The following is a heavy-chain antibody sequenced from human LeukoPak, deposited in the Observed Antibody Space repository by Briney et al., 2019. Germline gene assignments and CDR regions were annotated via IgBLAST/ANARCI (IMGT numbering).Heavy chain of an antibody. CDR1: GGSISSYY. V-gene: IGHV4-59*08. J-gene: IGHJ4*02. Sequence: KASETLSLTCTVSGGSISSYYWSWIRQPPGKGLEWIGYIYFSGSTSYNPSLKSRVTISVDTSKNQFSLKLSSVTAADTAVYYCARHEELLRNFDYWGQGTLVTVSS. D-gene: IGHD1-26*01. CDR2: IYFSGST. CDR3: ARHEELLRNFDY.